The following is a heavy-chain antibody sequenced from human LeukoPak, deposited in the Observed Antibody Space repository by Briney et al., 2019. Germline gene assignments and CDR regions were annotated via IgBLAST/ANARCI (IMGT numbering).Heavy chain of an antibody. Sequence: GGPLRLSCATFGFSFGSCGLHWVRQAPGKGLEWVTFIPFSGRDENYADSVRGRFTISRDNSKNMVYLQMNSLRPDDTGIYYCVKDCGLGGSRDYWGQGTLVTVSS. V-gene: IGHV3-30*02. CDR2: IPFSGRDE. CDR1: GFSFGSCG. J-gene: IGHJ4*02. D-gene: IGHD1-26*01. CDR3: VKDCGLGGSRDY.